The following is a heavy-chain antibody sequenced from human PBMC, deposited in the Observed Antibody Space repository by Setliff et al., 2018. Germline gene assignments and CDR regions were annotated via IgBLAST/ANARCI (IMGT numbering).Heavy chain of an antibody. J-gene: IGHJ5*01. CDR3: LKGGGGATFHS. V-gene: IGHV5-51*01. CDR1: GYSFSNFW. D-gene: IGHD1-26*01. Sequence: GESLKIPCKGSGYSFSNFWIGWVRQMPGKGLEWMGIIYPGDSHTRYSPSFQGQVTMSADNSENTLYLQMNSLRAEDTAIYYCLKGGGGATFHSWGQGTLVTVSS. CDR2: IYPGDSHT.